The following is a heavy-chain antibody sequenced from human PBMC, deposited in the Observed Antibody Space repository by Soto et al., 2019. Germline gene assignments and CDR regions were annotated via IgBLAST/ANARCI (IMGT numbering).Heavy chain of an antibody. CDR3: AKDWEQQLVYWYFDL. Sequence: EVQLVESGGGLVQPGRSLRLSCAASGFTFDDYAMHWVRQAPGKGLEWVSGISWNSGSIGYADSVKGRFTISRDNAKNSLYLQMNSLRAEDTALYYCAKDWEQQLVYWYFDLWGRGTLVTVSS. D-gene: IGHD6-13*01. CDR1: GFTFDDYA. V-gene: IGHV3-9*01. J-gene: IGHJ2*01. CDR2: ISWNSGSI.